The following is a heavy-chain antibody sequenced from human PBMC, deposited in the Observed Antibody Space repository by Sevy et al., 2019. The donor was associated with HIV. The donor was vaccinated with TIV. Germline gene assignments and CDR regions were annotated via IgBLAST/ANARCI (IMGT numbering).Heavy chain of an antibody. CDR3: TSPVLLWFGDPYGMDV. Sequence: GGSLRLSCAASGFTFSNAWMSWVRQAPGKGLEWVGRIKSKTDGGTTDCAAPVKGRFTISRDDSKNTLYLQMNSLKTEDTAVYYCTSPVLLWFGDPYGMDVWGQGTTVTVSS. J-gene: IGHJ6*02. CDR2: IKSKTDGGTT. CDR1: GFTFSNAW. D-gene: IGHD3-10*01. V-gene: IGHV3-15*01.